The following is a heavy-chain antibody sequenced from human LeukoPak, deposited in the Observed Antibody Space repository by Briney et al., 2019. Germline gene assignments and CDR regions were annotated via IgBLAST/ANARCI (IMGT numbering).Heavy chain of an antibody. D-gene: IGHD3-22*01. V-gene: IGHV4-34*01. CDR1: GGSFSGYY. CDR3: ARLGGYYCDSSGPNDY. J-gene: IGHJ4*02. Sequence: SETLSLTCAVYGGSFSGYYWSWIRQPPGKGLEWIGEINHSGSTNYNPSLKSRVTISVDTSKNQFSLKLSSMTAADTAVYYCARLGGYYCDSSGPNDYWGQGTLVTVSS. CDR2: INHSGST.